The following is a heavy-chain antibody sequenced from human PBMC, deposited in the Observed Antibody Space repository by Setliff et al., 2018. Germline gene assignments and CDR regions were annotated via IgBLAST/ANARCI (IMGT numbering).Heavy chain of an antibody. CDR3: ARANGDFVSHSFDY. D-gene: IGHD4-17*01. Sequence: SETLSLTCTVSGVSTSSGDYYWSWIRQPPGKGLEWIGYIYNSGSTYYNPSLRSRVSISLDTSNNQFSLKVNSVTAADTAVYYCARANGDFVSHSFDYWGQGTLVTVSS. CDR1: GVSTSSGDYY. V-gene: IGHV4-30-4*08. CDR2: IYNSGST. J-gene: IGHJ4*02.